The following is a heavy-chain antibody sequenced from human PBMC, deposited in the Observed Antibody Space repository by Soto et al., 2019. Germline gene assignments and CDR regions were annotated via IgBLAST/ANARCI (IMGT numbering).Heavy chain of an antibody. CDR3: ARADWGSGWLNWFDP. Sequence: SETLSLTCTVSGGSISSYYWSWIRQPPGKGLEWIGYIYYSGSTNYNPSLKSRVTISVDTSKNQFSLKLSSVTAAATAVYYCARADWGSGWLNWFDPWGQGTLVTVSS. CDR1: GGSISSYY. J-gene: IGHJ5*02. D-gene: IGHD6-19*01. V-gene: IGHV4-59*01. CDR2: IYYSGST.